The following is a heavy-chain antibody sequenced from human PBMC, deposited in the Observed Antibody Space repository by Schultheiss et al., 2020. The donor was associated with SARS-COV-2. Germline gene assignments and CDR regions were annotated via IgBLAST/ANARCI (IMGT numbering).Heavy chain of an antibody. J-gene: IGHJ6*02. CDR1: GFTFDDYA. CDR2: IKQDGSEK. Sequence: GGSLRLSCAASGFTFDDYAMHWVRQAPGKGLEWVANIKQDGSEKYYVDSVKGRFTISRDNAKNSLYLQMNSLRAEDTAVYYCARDQVVVHYGMDVWGQGTTVTVSS. CDR3: ARDQVVVHYGMDV. V-gene: IGHV3-7*01. D-gene: IGHD2-2*01.